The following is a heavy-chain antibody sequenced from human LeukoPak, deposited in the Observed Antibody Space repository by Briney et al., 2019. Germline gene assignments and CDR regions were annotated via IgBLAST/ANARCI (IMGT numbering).Heavy chain of an antibody. J-gene: IGHJ5*02. CDR3: ARGDAGYCSSSSCYCMRWFDR. Sequence: SETLSLTCAVYGDTFSGYYWSWIRQSPGKGLEWIGEINHSGNTNYNPSLKSRVSILVDTSKNQFSLKLTSVTAADTAVYYCARGDAGYCSSSSCYCMRWFDRWGQGVLVTVSS. D-gene: IGHD2-2*01. V-gene: IGHV4-34*01. CDR1: GDTFSGYY. CDR2: INHSGNT.